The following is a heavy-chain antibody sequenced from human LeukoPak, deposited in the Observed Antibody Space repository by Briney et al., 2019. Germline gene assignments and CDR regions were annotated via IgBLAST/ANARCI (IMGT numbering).Heavy chain of an antibody. CDR2: IKTDGSST. CDR3: ARDRGYTQDY. Sequence: QPGGSLRLSFAASGXTFSTYCMHWVRQAPGKGLVWVSHIKTDGSSTTYADSVKGRFTISRDNAKNTLYLQMNSLRAEDTAVYYCARDRGYTQDYWGQGTLVTVSS. V-gene: IGHV3-74*01. J-gene: IGHJ4*02. CDR1: GXTFSTYC. D-gene: IGHD5-12*01.